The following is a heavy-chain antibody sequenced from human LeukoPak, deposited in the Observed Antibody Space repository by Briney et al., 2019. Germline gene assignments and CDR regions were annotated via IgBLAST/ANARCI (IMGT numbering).Heavy chain of an antibody. Sequence: SQTLSITCTVSAGSISSGSYYWSWIRQPAGKGLEWIGRIYTSGSTNYNPSLKSRVTISVDTSKNQFSLKLTSVTAADTAVYYCARGQQLWGWFDPWGQGTLVTVSS. V-gene: IGHV4-61*02. CDR1: AGSISSGSYY. CDR2: IYTSGST. D-gene: IGHD5-18*01. CDR3: ARGQQLWGWFDP. J-gene: IGHJ5*02.